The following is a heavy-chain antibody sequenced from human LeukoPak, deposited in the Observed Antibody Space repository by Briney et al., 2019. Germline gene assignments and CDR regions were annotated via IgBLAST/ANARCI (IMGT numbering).Heavy chain of an antibody. CDR2: ISGSGGST. Sequence: GGSLRLSCAASGFTFSSYAMSWVRQAPGKGLEWVSAISGSGGSTYYADSVKGRFTISRDNSKNTLYLQMSSLRAEDTAVYYCARDSRHDYGPYYYGMDVWGQGTTVTVSS. CDR3: ARDSRHDYGPYYYGMDV. CDR1: GFTFSSYA. D-gene: IGHD4-17*01. V-gene: IGHV3-23*01. J-gene: IGHJ6*02.